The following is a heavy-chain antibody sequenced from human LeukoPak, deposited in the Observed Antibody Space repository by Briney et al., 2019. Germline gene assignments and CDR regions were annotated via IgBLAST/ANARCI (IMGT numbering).Heavy chain of an antibody. CDR3: ARGGYYDSSGYYFFGWFDP. D-gene: IGHD3-22*01. CDR1: GGSFSGYY. J-gene: IGHJ5*02. Sequence: SETLSLTCAAYGGSFSGYYWSWIRQPPGKGLEWIGEINHSGSTNYNPSLKSRVTISVDTSKNQFSLKLSSVTAADTAVYYCARGGYYDSSGYYFFGWFDPWGQGTLVTVSS. V-gene: IGHV4-34*01. CDR2: INHSGST.